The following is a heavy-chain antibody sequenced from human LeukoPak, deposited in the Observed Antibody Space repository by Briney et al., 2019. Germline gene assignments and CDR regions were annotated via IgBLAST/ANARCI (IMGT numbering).Heavy chain of an antibody. J-gene: IGHJ3*01. CDR3: ARDAKLLGAFDL. Sequence: SETLSLTCTVSGGSISSYYWGWIRQPPGEKLEWIGYLYYSGSTNYNPSLGSRVTISADSSKNQFSLKPTSVTAADTAVYYCARDAKLLGAFDLWGPGTMVTVSS. CDR2: LYYSGST. CDR1: GGSISSYY. V-gene: IGHV4-59*01.